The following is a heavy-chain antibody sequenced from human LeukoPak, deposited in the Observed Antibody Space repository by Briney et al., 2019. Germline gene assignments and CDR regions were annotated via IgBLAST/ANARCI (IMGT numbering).Heavy chain of an antibody. Sequence: GGSLRLSCAASGFTFSSYWMSWVRQAPGKGLEWVANIKQDGSEKYYVDSVKGRFTISRDNAKNSLYLQMNSLRAEDTAVYYCARVIVPTRYLNAFDIWGQGTMVTVSS. CDR1: GFTFSSYW. D-gene: IGHD3-16*02. J-gene: IGHJ3*02. CDR2: IKQDGSEK. V-gene: IGHV3-7*01. CDR3: ARVIVPTRYLNAFDI.